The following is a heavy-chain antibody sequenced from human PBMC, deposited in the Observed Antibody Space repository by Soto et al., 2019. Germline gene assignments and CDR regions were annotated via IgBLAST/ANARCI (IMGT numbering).Heavy chain of an antibody. CDR2: IHHSGSP. J-gene: IGHJ4*02. CDR3: ARSFGWYAIDQ. Sequence: QMQLQESGPRLVKPSETLSLTCAVSSASISSEQRWSWVRQPPGKGLEWIGEIHHSGSPNNNPSLKSHATMPVDKSKNRSSLNVSSVTAADTAVYYCARSFGWYAIDQWGQGTLVTVSS. D-gene: IGHD6-19*01. V-gene: IGHV4-4*02. CDR1: SASISSEQR.